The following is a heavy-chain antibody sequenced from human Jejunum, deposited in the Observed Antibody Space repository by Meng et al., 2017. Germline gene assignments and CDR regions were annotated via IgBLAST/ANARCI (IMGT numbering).Heavy chain of an antibody. CDR3: ARASQTGDLPGI. D-gene: IGHD7-27*01. J-gene: IGHJ4*02. CDR1: GGTFSDYW. V-gene: IGHV3-74*01. Sequence: VCLRGSGGGLFQPGGSLGLSWVASGGTFSDYWMHWIRQAPGKGLVWVSRVNGDGSSTSYAASVRGRFTISRDNAKNTLYLQMNNLRAEDTAVYYGARASQTGDLPGIWGQGTLVTGSS. CDR2: VNGDGSST.